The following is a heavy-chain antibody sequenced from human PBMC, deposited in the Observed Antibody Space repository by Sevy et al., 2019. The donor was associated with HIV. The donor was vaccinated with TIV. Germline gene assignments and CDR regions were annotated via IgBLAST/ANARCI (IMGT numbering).Heavy chain of an antibody. V-gene: IGHV4-30-4*01. CDR2: IYYSGLT. CDR3: ARSYSDYSNALAFDY. D-gene: IGHD4-4*01. Sequence: LSLTCTVSGGSISSGDYNWNWIRQPPGKGLEWIGYIYYSGLTYYNPSLKSRITLSVDTSENQFSLTLSSVTAADTAVYYCARSYSDYSNALAFDYWGQGTLVTVSS. J-gene: IGHJ4*02. CDR1: GGSISSGDYN.